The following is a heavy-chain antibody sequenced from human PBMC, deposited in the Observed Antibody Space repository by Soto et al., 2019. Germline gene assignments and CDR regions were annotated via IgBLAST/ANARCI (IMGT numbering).Heavy chain of an antibody. J-gene: IGHJ6*02. V-gene: IGHV3-30-3*01. CDR1: GFTFSSYA. D-gene: IGHD3-10*01. Sequence: SRGALRLSSGASGFTFSSYAMHWVRQAPGKGGEWVAVISYDGSNKYYADSVKGRFTISRDNSKNTLYLQMNSLRAEDTAVYYCARGISGTSSRYYYYGMDVWGQGTTVTVSS. CDR2: ISYDGSNK. CDR3: ARGISGTSSRYYYYGMDV.